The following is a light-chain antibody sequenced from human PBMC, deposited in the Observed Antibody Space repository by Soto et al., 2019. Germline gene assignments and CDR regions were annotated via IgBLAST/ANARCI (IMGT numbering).Light chain of an antibody. CDR1: QSVGSN. CDR2: GAS. J-gene: IGKJ1*01. Sequence: EIVMTQSPATLSVSPGERATLSCRASQSVGSNLAGYQLKPGQAPRLLSYGASTRATGIPARFSGSGSGTDFTLTISSLQSEDFAIYFCQQYNNWPPDRTFGQGTKVEIK. CDR3: QQYNNWPPDRT. V-gene: IGKV3-15*01.